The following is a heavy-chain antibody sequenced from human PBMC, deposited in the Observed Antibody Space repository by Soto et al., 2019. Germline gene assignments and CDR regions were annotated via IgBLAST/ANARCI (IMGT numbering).Heavy chain of an antibody. CDR1: GYTFTSYD. Sequence: ASVKVSCKASGYTFTSYDINWVRQATGQGLEWIGWMNPNSGNTGYAQKFQGRVTMTRNTSISTAFMELSSLRPEDSAVYYWARGGGYCTNGVCRYYFDYWGQGTLVTVSS. V-gene: IGHV1-8*01. D-gene: IGHD2-8*01. CDR3: ARGGGYCTNGVCRYYFDY. CDR2: MNPNSGNT. J-gene: IGHJ4*02.